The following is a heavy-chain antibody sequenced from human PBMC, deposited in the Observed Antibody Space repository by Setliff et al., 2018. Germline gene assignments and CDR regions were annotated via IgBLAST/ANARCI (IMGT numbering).Heavy chain of an antibody. CDR3: ARLSWNGLRYYGLDV. V-gene: IGHV4-39*07. J-gene: IGHJ6*02. Sequence: SETLSLTCTVSGGSVSSTSHYWGWIRQAPGKGMEWIGSVYYSGYTYYKPSLQSRVTMSVDTSKNQFSLKLRSVTAADTAVYYCARLSWNGLRYYGLDVWGQGTTVTVSS. CDR2: VYYSGYT. D-gene: IGHD3-3*01. CDR1: GGSVSSTSHY.